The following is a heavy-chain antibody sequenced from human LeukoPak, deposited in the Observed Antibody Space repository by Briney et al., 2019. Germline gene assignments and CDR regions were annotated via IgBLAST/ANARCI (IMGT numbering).Heavy chain of an antibody. CDR2: ISASGSNI. V-gene: IGHV3-48*01. CDR3: VRVKGTYFDF. D-gene: IGHD1-1*01. Sequence: GGSLRLSCAASGFPFSSYSMNWVRQAPGKGLEWVSYISASGSNIYYLDSVKGRFTVSRDNAMNSLFLQMDRPRAEYTAVYYCVRVKGTYFDFWGQGTLVTVSS. J-gene: IGHJ4*02. CDR1: GFPFSSYS.